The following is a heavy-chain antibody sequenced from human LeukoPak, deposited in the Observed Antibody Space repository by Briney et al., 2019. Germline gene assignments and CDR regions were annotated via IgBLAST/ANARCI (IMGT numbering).Heavy chain of an antibody. J-gene: IGHJ1*01. CDR2: IKSDGST. V-gene: IGHV3-74*01. Sequence: GGSLRLSCAASGFTFSSYWMHWVRQAPGKGLVWVSRIKSDGSTNYADSVKGRFTISRDSAKNTLSLQMNSLRAEDTGVYYCARAPSEIGGYYPEYFRHWGQGTLVTVSS. D-gene: IGHD3-22*01. CDR1: GFTFSSYW. CDR3: ARAPSEIGGYYPEYFRH.